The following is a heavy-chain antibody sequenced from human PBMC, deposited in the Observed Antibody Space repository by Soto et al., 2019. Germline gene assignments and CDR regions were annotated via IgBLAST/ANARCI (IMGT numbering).Heavy chain of an antibody. D-gene: IGHD6-19*01. CDR1: GGSISGSY. CDR2: VYYTGST. V-gene: IGHV4-59*01. Sequence: TLSLTCSVSGGSISGSYWSWIRQSPGKGLEWLGYVYYTGSTNYSPSLRSRVSISVDTSKNEFSLRLSSVTAADMAVYFCARSVAVPGAHIDYWGQGTQVTVSS. CDR3: ARSVAVPGAHIDY. J-gene: IGHJ4*02.